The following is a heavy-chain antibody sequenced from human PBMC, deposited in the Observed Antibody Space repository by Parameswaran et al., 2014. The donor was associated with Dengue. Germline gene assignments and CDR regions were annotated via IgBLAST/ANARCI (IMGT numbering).Heavy chain of an antibody. CDR1: GGSFGTYV. CDR2: IIPIFGTS. Sequence: PGASVKVSCKASGGSFGTYVITWVRQAPGHGLEWMGGIIPIFGTSNYAQKFQGRVTITADKSTNTAYMELSSLRSEDTAVYYCARASMVYGDRRYYFDYWGQGTLVTVSS. D-gene: IGHD4/OR15-4a*01. CDR3: ARASMVYGDRRYYFDY. J-gene: IGHJ4*02. V-gene: IGHV1-69*06.